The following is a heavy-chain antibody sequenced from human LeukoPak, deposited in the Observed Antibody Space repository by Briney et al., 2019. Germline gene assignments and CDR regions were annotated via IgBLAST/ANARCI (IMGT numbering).Heavy chain of an antibody. CDR3: AARGVIRYFQH. D-gene: IGHD3-10*01. J-gene: IGHJ1*01. V-gene: IGHV4-30-2*01. CDR1: GGSISSGGYY. Sequence: SETLSLTCTVSGGSISSGGYYWSWIRQPPGKGLEWIGYIYHSGSTYYNPSLKSRVTISVDTSKNQFSLKLSSVTAADTAVYYCAARGVIRYFQHWGQGTLVTVSS. CDR2: IYHSGST.